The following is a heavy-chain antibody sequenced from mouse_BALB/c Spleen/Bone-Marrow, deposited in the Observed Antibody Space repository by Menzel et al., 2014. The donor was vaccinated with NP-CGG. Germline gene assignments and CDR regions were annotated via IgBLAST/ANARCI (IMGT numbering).Heavy chain of an antibody. J-gene: IGHJ1*01. V-gene: IGHV5-6*02. D-gene: IGHD2-10*02. CDR3: ARRGYGNSYWYFDV. CDR2: ISSGGSYT. Sequence: EVKLEESGGDLVKPGGSLKLSCAASGFTFSSYGMSWVRQTPDKRLEWVATISSGGSYTYYPDSVKGRFTISRDNAKNTLYLQMSSLKSEDTAMYYCARRGYGNSYWYFDVWCAGTTVTVSS. CDR1: GFTFSSYG.